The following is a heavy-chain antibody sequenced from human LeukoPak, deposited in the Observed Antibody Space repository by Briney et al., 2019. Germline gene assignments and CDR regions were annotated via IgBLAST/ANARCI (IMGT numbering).Heavy chain of an antibody. CDR2: ISESGTDT. V-gene: IGHV3-23*01. CDR1: GFTFSSYA. Sequence: GGSLRLSCAASGFTFSSYAMSWVRQAPGKGLEWVSAISESGTDTSYADSVKGRFTVSRDNSKNTLYLQMDSLRAEDTAVYHCAKERLERHFGLDYWGQGTLVTVSS. J-gene: IGHJ4*02. D-gene: IGHD1-1*01. CDR3: AKERLERHFGLDY.